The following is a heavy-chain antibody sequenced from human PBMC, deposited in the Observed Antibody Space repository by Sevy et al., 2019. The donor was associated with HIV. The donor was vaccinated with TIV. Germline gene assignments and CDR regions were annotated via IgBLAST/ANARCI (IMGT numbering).Heavy chain of an antibody. Sequence: GGSLRLSCAASGFSVNTYWMSWVRQTPGKGLEWVANVKQDGSVKYYVDSVKGRFTISRDNARNLMYLQMNSLRVEDTALYYCVRAVAAHDSFWGQGTLVTVSS. CDR2: VKQDGSVK. D-gene: IGHD6-13*01. CDR1: GFSVNTYW. CDR3: VRAVAAHDSF. J-gene: IGHJ4*02. V-gene: IGHV3-7*01.